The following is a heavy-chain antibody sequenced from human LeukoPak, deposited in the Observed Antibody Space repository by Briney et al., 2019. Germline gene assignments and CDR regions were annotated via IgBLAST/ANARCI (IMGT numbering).Heavy chain of an antibody. CDR1: GFSFSSYA. Sequence: PGGSLRLSCAASGFSFSSYAMHWVRQAPGKGLEWVAAIPNDGSKTYYADSVKGRFTISRDSSKNTLFLHMNTLRAEDTAIYYCAKDRTVGASYWYFDLWGRGTLVTVSS. J-gene: IGHJ2*01. CDR3: AKDRTVGASYWYFDL. CDR2: IPNDGSKT. D-gene: IGHD1-26*01. V-gene: IGHV3-30-3*01.